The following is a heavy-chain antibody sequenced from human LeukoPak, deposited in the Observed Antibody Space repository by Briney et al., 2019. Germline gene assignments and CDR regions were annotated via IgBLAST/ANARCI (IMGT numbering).Heavy chain of an antibody. Sequence: SETLSLTCAVYGGSFSGYYWSWIRQPPGKGLEWIGEINHSGSTNYNPSLKSRVTISVDTSKNQFSLKLSSVTAADTAVYYCARGPQYYDFWSGHDYWGQGTLVTVSS. D-gene: IGHD3-3*01. CDR3: ARGPQYYDFWSGHDY. CDR2: INHSGST. CDR1: GGSFSGYY. V-gene: IGHV4-34*01. J-gene: IGHJ4*02.